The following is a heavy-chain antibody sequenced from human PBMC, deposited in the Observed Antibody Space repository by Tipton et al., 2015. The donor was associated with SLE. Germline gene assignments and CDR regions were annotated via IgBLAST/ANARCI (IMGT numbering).Heavy chain of an antibody. V-gene: IGHV3-7*01. CDR2: IKQDGSEI. D-gene: IGHD3-9*01. CDR3: ARVTFDGPFDI. CDR1: GFTFTTSW. Sequence: SPRLSCVDSGFTFTTSWMNWVRQAPGKGLEWVANIKQDGSEIYYVDSVKGRFTISRDNAMNSLSLQMNSLRAEDTAVYYCARVTFDGPFDIWGQGTMVTVSS. J-gene: IGHJ3*02.